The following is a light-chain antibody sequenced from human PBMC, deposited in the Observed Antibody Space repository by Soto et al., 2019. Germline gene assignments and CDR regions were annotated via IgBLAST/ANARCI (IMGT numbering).Light chain of an antibody. J-gene: IGKJ2*03. V-gene: IGKV1-39*01. CDR1: QTIDRH. CDR3: QQSHITQYS. Sequence: DIQMTQSPSSLSASVGDRVTITCRASQTIDRHLHWYQQRPGKAPNLLISHASSLQSGVPSRFSGSGSGTDFTLPISSLQRENFATYYCQQSHITQYSFGQGTTLEIK. CDR2: HAS.